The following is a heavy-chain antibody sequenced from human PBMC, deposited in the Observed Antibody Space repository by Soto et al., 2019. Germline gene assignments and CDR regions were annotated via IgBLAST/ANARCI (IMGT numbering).Heavy chain of an antibody. Sequence: EVQLVESGGGLVKPGGSLTLSCAASGFTFKRAWMNWVRQAPGKGLEWVGRIKSGIDGEATDYGAPVKGRFTISRDDSRNTLSLHRHSLKTEDTAIYYCSTGLGTYYSRFDYWGRGTLVTVSS. CDR2: IKSGIDGEAT. CDR3: STGLGTYYSRFDY. V-gene: IGHV3-15*07. J-gene: IGHJ4*02. D-gene: IGHD3-16*01. CDR1: GFTFKRAW.